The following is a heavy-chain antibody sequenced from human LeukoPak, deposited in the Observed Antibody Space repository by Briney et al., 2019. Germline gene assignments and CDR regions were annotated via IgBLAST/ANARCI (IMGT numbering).Heavy chain of an antibody. CDR3: TRDEGATVATYRFDF. D-gene: IGHD4-23*01. V-gene: IGHV3-7*01. CDR1: GFDFRNYY. J-gene: IGHJ4*02. Sequence: PGGSVRLSCEASGFDFRNYYMSWVRQAPGKGLEWLANIKYDGTYTNYKDSVKGRLTLSRDNAKNSVYLQMNSLRAGDTAVYYLTRDEGATVATYRFDFWGRGTLVTVSS. CDR2: IKYDGTYT.